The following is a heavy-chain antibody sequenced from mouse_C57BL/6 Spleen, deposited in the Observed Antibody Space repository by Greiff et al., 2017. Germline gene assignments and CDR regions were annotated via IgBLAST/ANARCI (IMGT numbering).Heavy chain of an antibody. V-gene: IGHV3-6*01. J-gene: IGHJ3*01. CDR1: GYSITSGYY. Sequence: EVKLMESGPGLVKPSQSLSLTCSVTGYSITSGYYWNWIRQFPGNKLEWMGYISYDGSNNYNPSLKNRISITRDTSKNQFFLKLNSVTTEDTATYYCARGGGFYYGSSLIAYWGQGTLVTVSA. CDR2: ISYDGSN. CDR3: ARGGGFYYGSSLIAY. D-gene: IGHD1-1*01.